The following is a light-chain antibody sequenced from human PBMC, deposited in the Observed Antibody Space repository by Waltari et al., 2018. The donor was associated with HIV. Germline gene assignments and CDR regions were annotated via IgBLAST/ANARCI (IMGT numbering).Light chain of an antibody. J-gene: IGLJ1*01. CDR3: CSYAGSYTYV. Sequence: QSALTQPRSVSGSPGQSVTISRTGTSSDVDGYNDVSWYQQHPGKAPKLMIFDVSKRPSGVPDRFSGSRSGNTASLTISGLQAEDEADYYCCSYAGSYTYVFGTGTKVTVL. CDR1: SSDVDGYND. V-gene: IGLV2-11*01. CDR2: DVS.